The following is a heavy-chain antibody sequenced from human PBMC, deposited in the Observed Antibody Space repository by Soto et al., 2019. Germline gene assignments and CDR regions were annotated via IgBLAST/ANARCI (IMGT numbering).Heavy chain of an antibody. Sequence: SETLSLTCAVSGYSISSSNWWGWIRQPPGKGLEWIGYIYYSGRSHYNPSLESRVTMSVDTSKNQLSLKLSSVTAVDTAVYYCTQKRDGYNPFDSWGQGTLVTVS. J-gene: IGHJ4*02. D-gene: IGHD5-12*01. CDR3: TQKRDGYNPFDS. V-gene: IGHV4-28*01. CDR2: IYYSGRS. CDR1: GYSISSSNW.